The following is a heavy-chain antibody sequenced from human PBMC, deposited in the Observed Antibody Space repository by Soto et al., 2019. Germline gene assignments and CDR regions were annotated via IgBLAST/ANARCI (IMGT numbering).Heavy chain of an antibody. CDR3: ARVYHSMTTVTFYFDY. D-gene: IGHD4-4*01. CDR2: IYYSGST. CDR1: GGSISSYY. Sequence: SETLSLTCTVSGGSISSYYWSWIRQPPGKGLEWIGYIYYSGSTNYNPSLKSRVTISVDTSKNQFSLKLSSVTAADTAVYYCARVYHSMTTVTFYFDYWGQGTLVTVSS. J-gene: IGHJ4*02. V-gene: IGHV4-59*01.